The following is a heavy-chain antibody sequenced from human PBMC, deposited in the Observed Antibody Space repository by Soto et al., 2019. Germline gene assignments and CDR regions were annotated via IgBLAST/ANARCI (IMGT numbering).Heavy chain of an antibody. CDR1: GFTFSSYA. V-gene: IGHV3-23*01. D-gene: IGHD3-9*01. Sequence: PGGSLRLSCAASGFTFSSYAMSWVRQAPGKGLEWVSAISGSGGSTYYADSVKGRFTISRDNSKNTLYLQMNSLRAEDTAVYYCAKGYRSRPISWAGYWFDPWGQGTLVTVSS. J-gene: IGHJ5*02. CDR2: ISGSGGST. CDR3: AKGYRSRPISWAGYWFDP.